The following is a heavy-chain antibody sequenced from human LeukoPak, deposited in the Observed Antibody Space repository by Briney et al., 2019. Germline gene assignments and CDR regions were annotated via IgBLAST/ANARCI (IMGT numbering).Heavy chain of an antibody. J-gene: IGHJ4*02. CDR1: GYTFTGYY. CDR2: INPNSGGT. CDR3: ARGGRYYYDSSGPIDY. D-gene: IGHD3-22*01. V-gene: IGHV1-2*02. Sequence: ASVKVSCKASGYTFTGYYMHWVRQAPGQGLEWIGWINPNSGGTNYAQKFQGRVTMTRDTSISTAYMELSRLRSDDTAVYYCARGGRYYYDSSGPIDYWGQGTLVTVSS.